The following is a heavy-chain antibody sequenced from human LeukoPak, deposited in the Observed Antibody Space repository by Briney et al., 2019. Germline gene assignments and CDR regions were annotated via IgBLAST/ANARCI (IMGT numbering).Heavy chain of an antibody. D-gene: IGHD3-22*01. CDR3: ARAYHYDSSGYYDY. CDR1: ANSISSYY. CDR2: IYYSGST. Sequence: SQTLSLTCNVFANSISSYYWSWIRQPPGKGLEWIGYIYYSGSTNYNPSLKSRVTISVDTSKKQFSLKLSSVTAADTAVYYCARAYHYDSSGYYDYWGQGTLVTVSS. J-gene: IGHJ4*02. V-gene: IGHV4-59*01.